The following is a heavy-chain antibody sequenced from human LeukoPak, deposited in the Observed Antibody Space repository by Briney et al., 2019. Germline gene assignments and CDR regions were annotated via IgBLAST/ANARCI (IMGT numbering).Heavy chain of an antibody. Sequence: GGSLRLSCAASGFTFSSYAMSWVRQAPGKGLEWVSSISSSSSYIYYADSVKGRFTISRDNAKNSLYLQMNSLRAEDTAVYYCARDSSTGGYNQAWGQGTLVTVSS. V-gene: IGHV3-21*01. D-gene: IGHD5-24*01. CDR2: ISSSSSYI. CDR3: ARDSSTGGYNQA. CDR1: GFTFSSYA. J-gene: IGHJ4*02.